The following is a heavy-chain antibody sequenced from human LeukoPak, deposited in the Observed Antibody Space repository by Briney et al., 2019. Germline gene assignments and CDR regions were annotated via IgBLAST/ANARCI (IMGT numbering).Heavy chain of an antibody. D-gene: IGHD4-23*01. CDR1: GGSISSYY. V-gene: IGHV4-59*01. CDR2: IYYSGST. J-gene: IGHJ6*02. CDR3: ARVGGTNYYYYGMDV. Sequence: PSETLSLTCSVSGGSISSYYWSWIRQPPGRGLEWIGYIYYSGSTNYNPSLKSRVTLSVDTSKNQFSLKLSSVTAADTAVYYCARVGGTNYYYYGMDVWGQGTTVTVSS.